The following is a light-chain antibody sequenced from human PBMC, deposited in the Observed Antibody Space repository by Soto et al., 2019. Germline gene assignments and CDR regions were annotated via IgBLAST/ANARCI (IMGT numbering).Light chain of an antibody. CDR3: MQPLVNFRT. V-gene: IGKV2-28*01. Sequence: IVMTQSPLSLSVSPGEAPSISGMSSASLLHKNGYNYVDWYMQMPGLSPQLLIYLGCNRASGVPDRFSGSGSDTYFTLEISRVGADDVGVYYCMQPLVNFRTFGQGAKVDSK. CDR2: LGC. CDR1: ASLLHKNGYNY. J-gene: IGKJ1*01.